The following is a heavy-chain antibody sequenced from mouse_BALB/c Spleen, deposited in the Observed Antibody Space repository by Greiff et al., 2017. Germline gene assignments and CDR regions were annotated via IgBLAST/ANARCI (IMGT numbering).Heavy chain of an antibody. J-gene: IGHJ4*01. CDR2: IDPANGNT. V-gene: IGHV14-3*02. Sequence: VQLQQSGAELVKPGASVKLSCTASGFNIKDTYMHWVKQRPEQGLEWIGRIDPANGNTKYDPKFQGKATITADTSSNTAYLQLSSLTSEDTAVYYCAPTALATPYAMDDWGQGTSVTVSS. CDR3: APTALATPYAMDD. D-gene: IGHD3-1*01. CDR1: GFNIKDTY.